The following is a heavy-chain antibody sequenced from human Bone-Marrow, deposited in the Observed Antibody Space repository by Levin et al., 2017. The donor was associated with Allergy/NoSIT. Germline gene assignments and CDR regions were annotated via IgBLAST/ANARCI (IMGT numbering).Heavy chain of an antibody. CDR2: IYTGGST. V-gene: IGHV3-53*01. Sequence: ASVKVSCAASGFTVSSNYMSWVRQAPGKGLEWVSVIYTGGSTYYADSVKGRFTLSRDNSKNTLYLQMNSLRAEDTAVYYCARDPAITPAAGLDVWGQGTTVTVSS. J-gene: IGHJ6*02. D-gene: IGHD2-2*01. CDR3: ARDPAITPAAGLDV. CDR1: GFTVSSNY.